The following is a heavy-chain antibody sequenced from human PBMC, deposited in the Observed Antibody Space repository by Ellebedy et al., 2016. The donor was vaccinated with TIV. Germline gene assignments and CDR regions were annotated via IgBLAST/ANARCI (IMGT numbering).Heavy chain of an antibody. CDR2: IIPILATA. CDR1: GGTFRSDS. V-gene: IGHV1-69*13. Sequence: AASVKVSCKASGGTFRSDSISWVRQAPGQGPEWMGAIIPILATANYAQKFQGRVTRTAYAATSIVYMELSSLRSEDTAVYYCARKSPDSYYYAMDVWGQGTTVTVSS. CDR3: ARKSPDSYYYAMDV. J-gene: IGHJ6*02.